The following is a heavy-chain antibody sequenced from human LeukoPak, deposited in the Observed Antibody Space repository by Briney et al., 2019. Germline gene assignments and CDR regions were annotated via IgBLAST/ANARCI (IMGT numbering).Heavy chain of an antibody. J-gene: IGHJ4*02. Sequence: GGSLRLSCAASGFSFSDYYMSWLRQAPGKGLEWVSYTYGGSTTTYYADSVKGRFTISRDNAKDSLFLEINSLRAEDTAVYYCARGDLHRYPDSWGQGTLVTVSA. D-gene: IGHD2-21*02. CDR1: GFSFSDYY. CDR2: TYGGSTTT. CDR3: ARGDLHRYPDS. V-gene: IGHV3-11*01.